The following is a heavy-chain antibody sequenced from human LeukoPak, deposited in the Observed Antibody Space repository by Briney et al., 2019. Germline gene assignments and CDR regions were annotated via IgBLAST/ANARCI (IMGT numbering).Heavy chain of an antibody. V-gene: IGHV5-10-1*01. CDR2: IDPSDSYS. CDR1: GYSFRHYW. Sequence: GESLKISCKASGYSFRHYWISWVRQMPGKGLEWMGRIDPSDSYSNYSPSFQGHVTISADKSLSTAYLQWGTLRASDTAMYYCARLPGSSWYAHYFDYWGQGTLVTVSS. CDR3: ARLPGSSWYAHYFDY. D-gene: IGHD6-13*01. J-gene: IGHJ4*02.